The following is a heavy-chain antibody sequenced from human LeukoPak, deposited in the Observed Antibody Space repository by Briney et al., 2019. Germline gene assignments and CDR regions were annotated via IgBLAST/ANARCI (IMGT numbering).Heavy chain of an antibody. V-gene: IGHV3-23*01. CDR1: GFTFSSYA. D-gene: IGHD3-9*01. J-gene: IGHJ4*02. Sequence: GGSLRLSFAASGFTFSSYAMSWVRQAPGKGLEWVSAISGSGGSTYYADSVKGRFTISRDNSKNTLYLQMNSLRAEDTAVYYCAKDNDILTGRDYWGQGTLVTVSS. CDR3: AKDNDILTGRDY. CDR2: ISGSGGST.